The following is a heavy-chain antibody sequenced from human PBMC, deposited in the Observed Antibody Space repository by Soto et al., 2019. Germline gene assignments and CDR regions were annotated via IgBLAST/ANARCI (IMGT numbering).Heavy chain of an antibody. Sequence: EVQLVESGGGLVQPGGALRLSCAASGFTFSNAWMSWVRQAPGKGLEWVGRIKSKTDSRTTDYTAPVKGRFTISRDDSKNTLYLQMNSLKTEDTAVYYCNLAGYSSSSWAYYYYGMDVWGQGTTVTVSS. CDR3: NLAGYSSSSWAYYYYGMDV. CDR1: GFTFSNAW. D-gene: IGHD6-13*01. J-gene: IGHJ6*02. V-gene: IGHV3-15*01. CDR2: IKSKTDSRTT.